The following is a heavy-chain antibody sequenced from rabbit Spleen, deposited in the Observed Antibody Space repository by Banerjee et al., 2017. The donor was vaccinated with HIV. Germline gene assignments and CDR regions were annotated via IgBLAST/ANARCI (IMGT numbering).Heavy chain of an antibody. CDR2: IDSGSSGFT. CDR1: GFSFNSGYD. D-gene: IGHD8-1*01. V-gene: IGHV1S40*01. J-gene: IGHJ6*01. Sequence: QSLEESGGGLVKPGASLTLTCKASGFSFNSGYDMCWVRQAPGKGLEWIACIDSGSSGFTYYATWAKGRFTCSKTSSTTVTLQMTRLTAADTATYFCARDTGSSFSSYGMDLWGQGTLVTVS. CDR3: ARDTGSSFSSYGMDL.